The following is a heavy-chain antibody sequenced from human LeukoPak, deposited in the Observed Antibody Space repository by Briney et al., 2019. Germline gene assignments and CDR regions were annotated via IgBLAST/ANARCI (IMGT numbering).Heavy chain of an antibody. D-gene: IGHD4-17*01. CDR2: IIPIFGTA. J-gene: IGHJ5*02. Sequence: GASVKVSCKASGGTFISYAISWVRQAPGQGLEWMGGIIPIFGTANYAQKFQGRVTITADESTSTAYMELSSLRSEDTAVYYCARDANSLTTYFTWGQGTLVTVSS. CDR3: ARDANSLTTYFT. CDR1: GGTFISYA. V-gene: IGHV1-69*13.